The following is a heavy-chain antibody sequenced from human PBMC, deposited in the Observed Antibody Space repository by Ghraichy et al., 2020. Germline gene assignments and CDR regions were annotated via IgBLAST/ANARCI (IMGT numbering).Heavy chain of an antibody. CDR3: ARDDDYGDYDGSQGYYFDY. V-gene: IGHV3-21*01. CDR1: GFTFSSYS. D-gene: IGHD4-17*01. CDR2: ISSSSSYI. Sequence: GGSLRLSCAASGFTFSSYSMNWVRQAPGKGLEWVSSISSSSSYIYYADSVKGRFTISRDNAKNSLYLQMNSLRAEDTAVYYCARDDDYGDYDGSQGYYFDYWGQGTLVTVSS. J-gene: IGHJ4*02.